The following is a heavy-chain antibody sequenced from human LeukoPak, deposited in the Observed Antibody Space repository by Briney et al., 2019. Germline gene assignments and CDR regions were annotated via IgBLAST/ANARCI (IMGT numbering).Heavy chain of an antibody. CDR3: ARYDGDDNNFDY. Sequence: KPSETLSLTRTVSGGPITGYYRSWIRQPPGKGLEWIGYIYYSGSTNYNPSLRSRVTMSVDKSRDQFSLKVNSVTAMDTAVYYCARYDGDDNNFDYWGQGTLVTVSS. J-gene: IGHJ4*02. V-gene: IGHV4-59*01. CDR1: GGPITGYY. D-gene: IGHD4-17*01. CDR2: IYYSGST.